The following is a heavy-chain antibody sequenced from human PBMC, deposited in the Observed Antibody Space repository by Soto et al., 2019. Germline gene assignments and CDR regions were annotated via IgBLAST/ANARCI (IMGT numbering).Heavy chain of an antibody. D-gene: IGHD6-13*01. CDR1: GYTFTTYG. CDR3: ARDNFRRSSWYYTFDY. J-gene: IGHJ4*02. Sequence: WASVKVSCKASGYTFTTYGISWVRQAPGQGLEWMGWISGYNGNTNYAQNLQGRVTMTTDTSTSTAYMELRSLRSDDTAMYYCARDNFRRSSWYYTFDYWGQGTQVTVSS. CDR2: ISGYNGNT. V-gene: IGHV1-18*04.